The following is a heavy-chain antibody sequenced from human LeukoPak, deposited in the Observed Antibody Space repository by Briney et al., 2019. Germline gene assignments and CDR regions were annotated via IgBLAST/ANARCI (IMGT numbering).Heavy chain of an antibody. Sequence: GGSLRLSCAASGFTFSSYAMHWVRQAPGKGLEWVAVISYDGSNKYYADSVKGRFTISRDNSKNTLYLQMNSLRAEDTAVYYCARVGNCSGGSCYLDYWGQGTLVTVSS. V-gene: IGHV3-30-3*01. CDR1: GFTFSSYA. CDR3: ARVGNCSGGSCYLDY. D-gene: IGHD2-15*01. CDR2: ISYDGSNK. J-gene: IGHJ4*02.